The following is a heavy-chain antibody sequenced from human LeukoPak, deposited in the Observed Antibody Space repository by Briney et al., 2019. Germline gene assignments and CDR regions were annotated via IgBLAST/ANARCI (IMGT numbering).Heavy chain of an antibody. V-gene: IGHV4-34*01. CDR3: ARLYCGGDCFAGYFDY. Sequence: PSETLSLTCAVYGGSFSGYYWSWIRQPPGKGLEWIGEINHSGSTNYNPSLKSRVTISVDTSKNQFSLKLSSVTAADTAVYYCARLYCGGDCFAGYFDYWGQGTLVTVSS. CDR2: INHSGST. J-gene: IGHJ4*02. CDR1: GGSFSGYY. D-gene: IGHD2-21*02.